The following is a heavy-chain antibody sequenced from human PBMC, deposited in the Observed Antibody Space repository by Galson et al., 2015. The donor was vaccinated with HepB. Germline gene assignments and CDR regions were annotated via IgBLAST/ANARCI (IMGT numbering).Heavy chain of an antibody. CDR1: GFTFSSYG. V-gene: IGHV3-30*18. CDR3: AKDLYSSSSLSLIDY. J-gene: IGHJ4*02. CDR2: ISYDGSNK. D-gene: IGHD6-6*01. Sequence: SLRLSCAASGFTFSSYGMHWVRQAPGKGLEWVAVISYDGSNKYYADSVKGRFTISRDNSKNTLYLQMNSLRAEDTAVYYCAKDLYSSSSLSLIDYWGQGTLVTVSS.